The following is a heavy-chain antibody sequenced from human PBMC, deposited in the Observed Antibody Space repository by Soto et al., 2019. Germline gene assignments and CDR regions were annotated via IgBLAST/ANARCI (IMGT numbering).Heavy chain of an antibody. J-gene: IGHJ5*02. Sequence: PSETLSLTCPVSGGSISSYYWSWIRQPPGKGLEWIGYIYYTGTTNYNPSLKSRVTISVDTSKNQFSLKLSSVTAADTAVYYCARHETSSGYYWWFDPWGQGTLVTVSS. CDR2: IYYTGTT. CDR1: GGSISSYY. V-gene: IGHV4-59*08. CDR3: ARHETSSGYYWWFDP. D-gene: IGHD3-22*01.